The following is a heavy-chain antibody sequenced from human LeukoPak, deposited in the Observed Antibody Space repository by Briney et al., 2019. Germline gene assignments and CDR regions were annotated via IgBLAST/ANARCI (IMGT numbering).Heavy chain of an antibody. CDR2: IYSGGST. D-gene: IGHD7-27*01. CDR3: ARDSGPIRAFDY. Sequence: PGGSLRLSCAASGFTVSSNYMSWVRPAPGTGLERVSVIYSGGSTYYADSVKRRFTISRDNSKNTLYLQMNSLRAEDTAVYYCARDSGPIRAFDYWSQGTLVTVSS. J-gene: IGHJ4*02. V-gene: IGHV3-66*02. CDR1: GFTVSSNY.